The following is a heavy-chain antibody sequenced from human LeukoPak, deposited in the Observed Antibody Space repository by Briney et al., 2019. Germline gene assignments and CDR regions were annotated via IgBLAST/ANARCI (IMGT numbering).Heavy chain of an antibody. V-gene: IGHV3-7*01. J-gene: IGHJ4*02. Sequence: GESLRLSCAASGFTFSNYWMTWVRHAPRQGLERVANIKPDGSVGYYVDSVRGRFIISSDNAGNSLYLQMNSLRVEDTAVYYCTQNLVAAAGDHWGQGTLLIVSS. CDR3: TQNLVAAAGDH. CDR2: IKPDGSVG. D-gene: IGHD6-13*01. CDR1: GFTFSNYW.